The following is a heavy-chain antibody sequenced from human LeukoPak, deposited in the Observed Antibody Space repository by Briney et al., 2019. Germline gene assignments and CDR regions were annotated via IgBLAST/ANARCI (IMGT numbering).Heavy chain of an antibody. CDR2: FNPSSGGT. V-gene: IGHV1-2*02. Sequence: ASVKVSCKASGYVFIDYYMHWVRQAPGQGPEWMGWFNPSSGGTNYAQQFQGRVTMTSDTSRSTVYMELSRLRSDDTAVYYCARDEDRDDFNAFDVWGQGTMVTVSA. CDR3: ARDEDRDDFNAFDV. D-gene: IGHD5-24*01. CDR1: GYVFIDYY. J-gene: IGHJ3*01.